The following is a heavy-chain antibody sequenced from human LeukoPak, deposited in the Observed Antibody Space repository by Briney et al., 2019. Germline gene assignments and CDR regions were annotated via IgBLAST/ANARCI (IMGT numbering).Heavy chain of an antibody. Sequence: SETLSLTCAVYGGSFSGYYWSWIRQPPGKGLEWIGEINHSGGTNYNPSLKSRVTIPVDTSKNQFSLKLSSVTAADTAVYYCARDVRSRSGWRDYWGQGTLVTVSS. CDR2: INHSGGT. CDR3: ARDVRSRSGWRDY. CDR1: GGSFSGYY. J-gene: IGHJ4*02. V-gene: IGHV4-34*01. D-gene: IGHD6-19*01.